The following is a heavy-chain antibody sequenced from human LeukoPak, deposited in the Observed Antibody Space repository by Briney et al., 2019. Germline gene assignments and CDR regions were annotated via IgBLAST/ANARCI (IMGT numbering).Heavy chain of an antibody. CDR3: ARESEHVQYYFDY. CDR1: GGSISSGDYY. CDR2: IYYSGST. V-gene: IGHV4-30-4*01. D-gene: IGHD1-26*01. J-gene: IGHJ4*02. Sequence: SETLSLTCTVSGGSISSGDYYWSWIRQPPGKGLEWIGYIYYSGSTYYSPSLKSRVTISVDTSKNQFSLKLSSVTAADTAVYYCARESEHVQYYFDYWGQGTLVTVSS.